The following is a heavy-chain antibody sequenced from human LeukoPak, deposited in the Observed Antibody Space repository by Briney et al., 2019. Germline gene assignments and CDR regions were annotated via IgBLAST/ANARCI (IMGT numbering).Heavy chain of an antibody. J-gene: IGHJ4*02. CDR3: ARSDYGCFDY. CDR1: GGSFSGYY. V-gene: IGHV4-34*01. Sequence: PSETLSLTCAVYGGSFSGYYWSWIRQPPGKGLEWIGEINHRGSTNYNPSLKSRVTISVDTSKNQFSLKLSSVTAADTAVYYCARSDYGCFDYWGQGTLVTVSS. CDR2: INHRGST. D-gene: IGHD4-17*01.